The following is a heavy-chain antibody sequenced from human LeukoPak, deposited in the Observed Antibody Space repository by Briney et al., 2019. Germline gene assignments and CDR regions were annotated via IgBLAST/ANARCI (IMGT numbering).Heavy chain of an antibody. Sequence: GGSLRLSCSASGFTFSRYSMNWVRQAPGKGLEWVSFISTSSSYIYYADSVKGRFTISRDNAKNSLYLQMNSLRAEDTAVYYCAKDRKVNPYYFDYWGQGTLVTVSS. CDR3: AKDRKVNPYYFDY. J-gene: IGHJ4*02. CDR2: ISTSSSYI. D-gene: IGHD1-14*01. CDR1: GFTFSRYS. V-gene: IGHV3-21*01.